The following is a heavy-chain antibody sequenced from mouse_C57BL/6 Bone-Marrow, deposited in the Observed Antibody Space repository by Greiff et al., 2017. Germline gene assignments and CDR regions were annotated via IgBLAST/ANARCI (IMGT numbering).Heavy chain of an antibody. CDR3: ASRYYYGSPFDY. D-gene: IGHD1-1*01. CDR1: GFTFSSYG. J-gene: IGHJ2*01. CDR2: ISSGGSYT. Sequence: EVQLQESGGDLVKPGGSLKLSCAASGFTFSSYGMSWVRQTPDKRLEWVATISSGGSYTYYPDSVKGRFTISRDNAKNTLYLQMSSLKSEDTAMYYCASRYYYGSPFDYWGQGTTLTVSS. V-gene: IGHV5-6*01.